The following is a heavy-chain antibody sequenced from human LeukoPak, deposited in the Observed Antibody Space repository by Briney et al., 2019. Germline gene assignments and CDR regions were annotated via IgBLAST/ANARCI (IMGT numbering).Heavy chain of an antibody. J-gene: IGHJ6*02. D-gene: IGHD3-3*01. CDR3: ARGSSPRYYDFWSGLPYGMDV. V-gene: IGHV1-46*01. CDR1: GYTFTSYY. CDR2: INPSGGST. Sequence: ASVKVSCKASGYTFTSYYMHWVRQAPGQGLEWMGIINPSGGSTSYAQKFQGRVTMTRDTSTSTVYMELSSLRSEDTAVYYCARGSSPRYYDFWSGLPYGMDVWGQGTTVTVSS.